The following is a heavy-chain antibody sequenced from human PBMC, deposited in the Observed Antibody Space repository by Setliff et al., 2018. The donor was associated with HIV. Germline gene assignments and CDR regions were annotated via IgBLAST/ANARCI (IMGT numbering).Heavy chain of an antibody. J-gene: IGHJ3*02. CDR1: GYSFTNHY. Sequence: ASVNVSCKPTGYSFTNHYMYCVRQAPGQGLEWVGVINPTGGSTRNTQKFQGRVAMTSDTSTSTVYMELSSLRSEDTAVYYCASAGAWQRNALDIWGQGTMVTVSS. V-gene: IGHV1-46*01. D-gene: IGHD5-12*01. CDR3: ASAGAWQRNALDI. CDR2: INPTGGST.